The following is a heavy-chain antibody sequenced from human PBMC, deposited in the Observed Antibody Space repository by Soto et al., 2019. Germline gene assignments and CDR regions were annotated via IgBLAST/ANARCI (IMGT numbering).Heavy chain of an antibody. Sequence: GGSLRLSCAASGFTFSSNSMNWVRQAPGKGLEWISYITGSSSTIYYADSVKGRFTISRDNAKNSLYLQMISLRDEDTAVYYCARVRVGTAYFDYCGQGALVTVSS. CDR3: ARVRVGTAYFDY. CDR2: ITGSSSTI. D-gene: IGHD2-21*02. V-gene: IGHV3-48*02. CDR1: GFTFSSNS. J-gene: IGHJ4*02.